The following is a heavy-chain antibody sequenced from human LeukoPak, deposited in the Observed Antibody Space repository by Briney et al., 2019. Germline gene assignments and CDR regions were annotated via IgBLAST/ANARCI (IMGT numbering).Heavy chain of an antibody. CDR3: ARGRQDVNMILVVMAGVSYYLGV. V-gene: IGHV4-34*01. D-gene: IGHD3-22*01. CDR2: MSPSGSS. J-gene: IGHJ6*03. Sequence: SETLSLTCAVYGGSFSDYYWTWIRQTPGKGLEWIGEMSPSGSSNYNPSLKSRVTISVDTSKNQFSPKLRSVTAADTAVYYCARGRQDVNMILVVMAGVSYYLGVWSKGTTVTVS. CDR1: GGSFSDYY.